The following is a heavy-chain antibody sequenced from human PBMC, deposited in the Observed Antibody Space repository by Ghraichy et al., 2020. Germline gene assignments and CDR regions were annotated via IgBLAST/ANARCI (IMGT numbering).Heavy chain of an antibody. V-gene: IGHV3-69-1*02. CDR1: GFSITPYS. D-gene: IGHD5-18*01. J-gene: IGHJ6*02. Sequence: GESLNISCVGSGFSITPYSMNWVRQAPGKGLEWISYIRGSDTIYYADSVKGRFTIFRDNAKNSLSLEMNSLRAEDTAVYYCARGEGRGYSYRYIPYYFYGLDVWGQGTTVTVSS. CDR2: IRGSDTI. CDR3: ARGEGRGYSYRYIPYYFYGLDV.